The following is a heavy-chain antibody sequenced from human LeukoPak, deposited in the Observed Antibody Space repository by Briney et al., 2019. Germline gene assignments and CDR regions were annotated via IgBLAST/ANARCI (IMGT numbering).Heavy chain of an antibody. J-gene: IGHJ3*02. CDR2: IYYSGST. Sequence: SETLSLTCTVSGGSISSDYWNWVRQPPGKGLEWIGYIYYSGSTNYSPSLKSRVTISLATSRDQFSLKLNSVTAADTAVYYCARAALIYYDSSDYSDAFDIWGQGTMVTVSS. D-gene: IGHD3-22*01. CDR1: GGSISSDY. CDR3: ARAALIYYDSSDYSDAFDI. V-gene: IGHV4-59*01.